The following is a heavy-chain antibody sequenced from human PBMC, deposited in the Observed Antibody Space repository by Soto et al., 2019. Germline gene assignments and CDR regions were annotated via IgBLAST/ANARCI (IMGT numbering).Heavy chain of an antibody. V-gene: IGHV1-69*01. CDR3: ARDRRMYSSGWPMTSFDY. J-gene: IGHJ4*02. Sequence: QVQLVQSGAEVKKPGSSVKVSCKASGGTFSSYAISWVRQAPGQGLEWMGGIIPIFGTANYAQKFQGRVTITADESTSTAYMELSSLRSEDTAVYYCARDRRMYSSGWPMTSFDYWGQGTLVTVSS. CDR1: GGTFSSYA. D-gene: IGHD6-19*01. CDR2: IIPIFGTA.